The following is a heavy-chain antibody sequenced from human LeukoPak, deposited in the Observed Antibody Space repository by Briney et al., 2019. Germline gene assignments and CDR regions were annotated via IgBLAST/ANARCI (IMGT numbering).Heavy chain of an antibody. Sequence: GGSLRLSCAPSGFSISSYALHWVRQAPGKGLQYVSGISNGGSIDYANSVKGRFTISRDNSKNTLYLQMGSLRPEDMAVYYCARDFSYGSGFDYWGQGILVTVSS. J-gene: IGHJ4*02. V-gene: IGHV3-64*01. CDR2: ISNGGSI. CDR3: ARDFSYGSGFDY. D-gene: IGHD5-18*01. CDR1: GFSISSYA.